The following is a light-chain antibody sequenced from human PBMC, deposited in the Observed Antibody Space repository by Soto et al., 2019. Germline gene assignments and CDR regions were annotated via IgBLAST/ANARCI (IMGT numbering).Light chain of an antibody. J-gene: IGKJ1*01. CDR2: GAS. Sequence: DIQLTQSPSFFSTSVAPRLTITCRASPTISSYLAWYQQKPGQAPKLLIFGASSLQSGIPARFSGSRSGTDFTLTISRLQPEDFAVYYCQQSDSTPLTFGQGTKV. CDR1: PTISSY. CDR3: QQSDSTPLT. V-gene: IGKV1-39*01.